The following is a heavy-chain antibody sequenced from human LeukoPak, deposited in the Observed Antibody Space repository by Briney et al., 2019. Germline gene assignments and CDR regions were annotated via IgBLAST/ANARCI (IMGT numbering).Heavy chain of an antibody. V-gene: IGHV4-59*08. Sequence: SETLSLTCTVSGGSISSYYWSWLRQPPGKGLEWIGYIYYSGSTNYNPSPKSRVTISVDTSKNQFSLKLSSVTAADTAVYYCARQSAAAGDFDYWGQGTLVTVSS. CDR3: ARQSAAAGDFDY. J-gene: IGHJ4*02. D-gene: IGHD6-13*01. CDR1: GGSISSYY. CDR2: IYYSGST.